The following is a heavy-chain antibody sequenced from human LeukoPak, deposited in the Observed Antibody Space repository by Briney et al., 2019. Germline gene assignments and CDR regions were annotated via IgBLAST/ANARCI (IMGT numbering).Heavy chain of an antibody. D-gene: IGHD3-3*01. Sequence: ASVKVSCKASGYTFTGYYMHWVRQAPGQGLEWMGWINPNSGGTNYAQKFQGRVTMTRDTSIRTAYMELSRLRSDDAAVYYCARYSYDFWSGYPPEYGMDVWGQGTTVTVSS. CDR2: INPNSGGT. V-gene: IGHV1-2*02. CDR3: ARYSYDFWSGYPPEYGMDV. J-gene: IGHJ6*02. CDR1: GYTFTGYY.